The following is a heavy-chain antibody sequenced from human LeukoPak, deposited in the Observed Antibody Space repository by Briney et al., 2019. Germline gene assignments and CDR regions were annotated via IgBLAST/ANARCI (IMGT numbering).Heavy chain of an antibody. D-gene: IGHD4-17*01. CDR2: ISWNSDNI. V-gene: IGHV3-9*01. CDR3: AKDLYGDYEQIVY. Sequence: GGSLRLSCAASGFTFDDYAMHWVRQSPGKGLEWVSGISWNSDNIGYADSVKGRFAISRDNTKNVLYLQMNSLRAEDTAFYYCAKDLYGDYEQIVYWGQGILVTVSS. CDR1: GFTFDDYA. J-gene: IGHJ4*02.